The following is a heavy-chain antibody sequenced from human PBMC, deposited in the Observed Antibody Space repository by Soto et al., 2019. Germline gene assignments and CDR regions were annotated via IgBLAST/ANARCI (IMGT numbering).Heavy chain of an antibody. CDR1: GYTFSTYY. V-gene: IGHV1-3*01. Sequence: ASVKVSCKASGYTFSTYYIHWLRQAPGQRLEWMGWINAGDGDTQYSQKLQDRVTFTTDTSARTAYMELRSLQFQDTAVYYCARDLWAASGSAAHNYFDFWGQGTLVTVSS. CDR3: ARDLWAASGSAAHNYFDF. J-gene: IGHJ4*02. CDR2: INAGDGDT. D-gene: IGHD3-10*01.